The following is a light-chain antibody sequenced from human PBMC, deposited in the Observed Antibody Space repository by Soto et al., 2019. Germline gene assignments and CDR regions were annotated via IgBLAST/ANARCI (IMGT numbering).Light chain of an antibody. CDR3: QQYGSSFAT. CDR1: QSVVNK. CDR2: GAS. J-gene: IGKJ1*01. V-gene: IGKV3-20*01. Sequence: IVLAQSAGTLALSPGERATLSCRASQSVVNKLAWYRLTPGQAPSLLIHGASTRATDTPLRFSGSGSGTDFTLPISGVEPADCAIYYCQQYGSSFATFGQGTQVEV.